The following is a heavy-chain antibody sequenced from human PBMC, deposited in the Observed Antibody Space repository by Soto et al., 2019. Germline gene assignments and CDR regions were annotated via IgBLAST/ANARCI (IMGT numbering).Heavy chain of an antibody. CDR3: ARVPSSGWSYCSDY. CDR2: IGSSSVTI. CDR1: GFTLSNYV. D-gene: IGHD6-19*01. J-gene: IGHJ4*02. Sequence: GGSLRLSCAASGFTLSNYVMNWVRQAPGKGLEWISCIGSSSVTIFHAGSVKGRFTISRDSAKNSLYLQMNSLRAEDTAMYYCARVPSSGWSYCSDYWGLGTLVTVSS. V-gene: IGHV3-48*01.